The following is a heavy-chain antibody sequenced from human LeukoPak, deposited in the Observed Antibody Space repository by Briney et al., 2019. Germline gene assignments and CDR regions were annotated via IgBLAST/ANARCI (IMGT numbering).Heavy chain of an antibody. V-gene: IGHV3-7*01. D-gene: IGHD1-26*01. J-gene: IGHJ4*02. Sequence: PGGSLRLSCAASGFTFSDYYMSWIRQAPGKGLEWVANINQDGSEKYYVDSVKGRFTISRDNAKNSLFLQMNSLRVEDTAMYYCAKGVGDSWGQGTLVTVSS. CDR1: GFTFSDYY. CDR2: INQDGSEK. CDR3: AKGVGDS.